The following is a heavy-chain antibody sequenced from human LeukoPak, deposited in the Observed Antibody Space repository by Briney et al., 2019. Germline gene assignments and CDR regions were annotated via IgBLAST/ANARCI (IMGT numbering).Heavy chain of an antibody. Sequence: PSETLSLTCTVSGGSISSYYWSWIRQPPGKGLEWIGYIYYRGSTNYNPSLKSRVTISIDTSKNQFSLRLSSVTAADTAVYYCARDRGRVTARPGYDAFDIWGQGTMVTVSS. V-gene: IGHV4-59*01. CDR3: ARDRGRVTARPGYDAFDI. CDR1: GGSISSYY. CDR2: IYYRGST. J-gene: IGHJ3*02. D-gene: IGHD6-6*01.